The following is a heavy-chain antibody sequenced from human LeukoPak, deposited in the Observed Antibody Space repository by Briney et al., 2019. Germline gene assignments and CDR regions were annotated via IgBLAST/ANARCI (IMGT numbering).Heavy chain of an antibody. CDR3: ARVRSSSSRGYGYYYYYYMDV. CDR1: GFTVSSNS. Sequence: PGGSLRLSCTVSGFTVSSNSMSWVRQAPGKGLEWVSFIYSDNTHYSDSVKGRFTISRDNCKNTLYLQMNSLRAEDTALYYCARVRSSSSRGYGYYYYYYMDVWGKGTTVTVSS. V-gene: IGHV3-53*01. J-gene: IGHJ6*03. CDR2: IYSDNT. D-gene: IGHD6-6*01.